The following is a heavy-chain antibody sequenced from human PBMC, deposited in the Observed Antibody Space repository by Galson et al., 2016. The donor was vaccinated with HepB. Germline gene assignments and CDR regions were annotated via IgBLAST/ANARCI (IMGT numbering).Heavy chain of an antibody. V-gene: IGHV3-21*01. CDR3: GRFMSGVDY. CDR1: GFTFHAYS. CDR2: ISADSSYI. Sequence: SLRLSCAASGFTFHAYSMTWVRQAPGKGLEWVSSISADSSYISYAASLKGRFTISRDNTKNSLFLRMNSLRAEDTAVYFWGRFMSGVDYGGQGALVTVSS. J-gene: IGHJ4*02. D-gene: IGHD3-10*02.